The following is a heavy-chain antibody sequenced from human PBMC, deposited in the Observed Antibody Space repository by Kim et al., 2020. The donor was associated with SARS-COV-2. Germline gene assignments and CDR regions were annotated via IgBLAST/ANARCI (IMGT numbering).Heavy chain of an antibody. V-gene: IGHV3-13*01. CDR2: T. CDR3: ARDELYGAFDI. Sequence: TYYPGSVKGRFTISRENAKNSLYLQMNSLRAGDTAVYYCARDELYGAFDIWGQGTMVTVSS. D-gene: IGHD1-26*01. J-gene: IGHJ3*02.